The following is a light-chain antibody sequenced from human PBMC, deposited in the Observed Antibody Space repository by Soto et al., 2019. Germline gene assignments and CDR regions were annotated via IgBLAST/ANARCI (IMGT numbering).Light chain of an antibody. CDR3: QQRSYWPPVIT. V-gene: IGKV3-11*01. CDR1: QSFSGY. Sequence: DILLTQSPATLSLSPGERATLSCRASQSFSGYLAWYQQKPGQAPRLLLYDASKRATGIPARFSGRGSGTDFSLTSSRLVPEDFAFDDCQQRSYWPPVITFGQGTRLEIK. CDR2: DAS. J-gene: IGKJ5*01.